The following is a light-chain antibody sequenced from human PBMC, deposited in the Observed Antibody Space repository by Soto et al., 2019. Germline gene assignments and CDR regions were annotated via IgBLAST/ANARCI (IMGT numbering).Light chain of an antibody. CDR3: QHYNKWLWT. J-gene: IGKJ1*01. V-gene: IGKV3-15*01. CDR1: QFIGTK. Sequence: VVITQSPAPPSVSPGEKATPSCRSSQFIGTKLAWYQQKVGQAPRLLIYDASTRATGCPGRFSGSGSGTEFTLIISSLQAEDFAVYYCQHYNKWLWTFGQGTKVDIK. CDR2: DAS.